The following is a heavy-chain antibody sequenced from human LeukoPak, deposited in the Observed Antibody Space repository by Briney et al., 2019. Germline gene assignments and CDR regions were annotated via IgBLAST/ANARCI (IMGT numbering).Heavy chain of an antibody. J-gene: IGHJ4*02. V-gene: IGHV3-11*04. CDR3: AIGGRFGDGYNWQFDY. D-gene: IGHD5-24*01. Sequence: GGSLRLSCAASGFTFSDDYMSWIRQAPGKGLEWVSYISRSGSTIYYADSVKGRFTISRDNAKNSLYLQMNSLSAEDTAVYYCAIGGRFGDGYNWQFDYWGQGTLVTVSS. CDR2: ISRSGSTI. CDR1: GFTFSDDY.